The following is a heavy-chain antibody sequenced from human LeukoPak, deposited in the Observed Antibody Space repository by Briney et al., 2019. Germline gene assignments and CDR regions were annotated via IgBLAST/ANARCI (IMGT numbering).Heavy chain of an antibody. D-gene: IGHD3-10*01. CDR1: GFTFSDYY. V-gene: IGHV3-11*04. J-gene: IGHJ4*02. Sequence: PGGSLRLSCAASGFTFSDYYMSWIRQAPGKGLEWVPYISSSGSTIYYADSVKGRFTISRDNAKNSLYLQMNSLRAEDTAVYYCARLRISITMVRGHPCYFDSWGQGTLVTVSS. CDR2: ISSSGSTI. CDR3: ARLRISITMVRGHPCYFDS.